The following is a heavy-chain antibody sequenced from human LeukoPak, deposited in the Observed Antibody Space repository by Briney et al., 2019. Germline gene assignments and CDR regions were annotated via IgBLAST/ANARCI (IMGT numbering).Heavy chain of an antibody. CDR3: AREFGSGTFD. J-gene: IGHJ4*02. D-gene: IGHD2-2*01. CDR1: GFIVSNYY. CDR2: IYNGGAT. Sequence: PGGSLRLSCATSGFIVSNYYVNWVRQAPGKGLECVPVIYNGGATYYAGSVKGRFTISRDNSKNTLYLQMNGLRAEDTAVYFCAREFGSGTFDWGQGTLVTVSS. V-gene: IGHV3-53*01.